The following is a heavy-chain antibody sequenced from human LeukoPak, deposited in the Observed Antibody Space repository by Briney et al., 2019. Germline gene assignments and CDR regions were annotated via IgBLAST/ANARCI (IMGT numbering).Heavy chain of an antibody. CDR1: GGSISSYY. Sequence: PSETLSLTCTVSGGSISSYYWSWIRQPPGKGLEWIGYIYYSGSTNYNPSLKSRVTISVDTSKNQFSLKLSSVTAADTAVYYCARVNRKVATNYYFDYWGQGTLVTVSS. V-gene: IGHV4-59*01. CDR2: IYYSGST. J-gene: IGHJ4*02. CDR3: ARVNRKVATNYYFDY. D-gene: IGHD5-12*01.